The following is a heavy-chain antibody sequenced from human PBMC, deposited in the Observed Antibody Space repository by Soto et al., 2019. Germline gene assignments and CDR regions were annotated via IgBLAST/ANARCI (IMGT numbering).Heavy chain of an antibody. D-gene: IGHD6-19*01. CDR3: ARASPIAVADHFDY. CDR1: GFTFSDYY. CDR2: ISSSGSTI. J-gene: IGHJ4*02. V-gene: IGHV3-11*01. Sequence: GGSLRLSCAASGFTFSDYYMSWIRQAPGKGLEWVSYISSSGSTIYYADSVKGRFTISRDNAKNSLYLQMNSLRAEDTAVYYCARASPIAVADHFDYWGQGTLVTVSS.